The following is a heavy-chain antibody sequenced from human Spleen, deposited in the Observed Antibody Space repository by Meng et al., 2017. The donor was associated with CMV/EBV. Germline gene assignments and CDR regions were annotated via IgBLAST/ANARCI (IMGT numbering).Heavy chain of an antibody. V-gene: IGHV1-18*01. D-gene: IGHD5-12*01. J-gene: IGHJ6*02. Sequence: ASVKVSCKTSGYPFTSYGISWVRQAPGQGLEWMGWIYPYNGNTNFAQNFQGRVSMTTDKSTSTAYMELGSLRSDDTAVYYCARSKIVARSYYYYGMDVWGQGTTVTVSS. CDR1: GYPFTSYG. CDR2: IYPYNGNT. CDR3: ARSKIVARSYYYYGMDV.